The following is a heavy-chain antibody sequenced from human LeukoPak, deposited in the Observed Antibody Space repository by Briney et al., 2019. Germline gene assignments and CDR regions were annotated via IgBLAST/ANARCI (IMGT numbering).Heavy chain of an antibody. CDR3: ARCGNSYGTGYQFDP. Sequence: SETLSLTCSVSGDSMSSYYWSWIRQSAGKGLEWIGRVYASGGTRYNPSLKSRVTISLDTSKNQFSLNLNSVDAADTAVYFCARCGNSYGTGYQFDPWSQGTLVTVSS. J-gene: IGHJ5*02. CDR1: GDSMSSYY. D-gene: IGHD5-18*01. CDR2: VYASGGT. V-gene: IGHV4-4*07.